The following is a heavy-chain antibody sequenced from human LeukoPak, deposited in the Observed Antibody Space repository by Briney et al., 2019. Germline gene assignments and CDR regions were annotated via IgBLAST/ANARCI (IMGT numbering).Heavy chain of an antibody. D-gene: IGHD3-10*01. Sequence: SETLSLTCAVYGGSFSGYYWSWIRQPPGKGLEWIGEINHSGSTNYNPSLKSRVTISVDTSKNQFSLKLSSVTAADTAVYYCAGWGRWFGELLSSYYFDYWGQGTLVTVSS. CDR3: AGWGRWFGELLSSYYFDY. CDR1: GGSFSGYY. V-gene: IGHV4-34*01. J-gene: IGHJ4*02. CDR2: INHSGST.